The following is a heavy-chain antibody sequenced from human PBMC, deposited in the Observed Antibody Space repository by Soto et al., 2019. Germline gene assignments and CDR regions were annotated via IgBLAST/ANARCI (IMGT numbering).Heavy chain of an antibody. CDR2: ISGSGGST. Sequence: GGSLRLSCAASGFTFDDYAMHWVRQAPGKGLQWVSSISGSGGSTYYADSVKGRFTISRDNSKNTLYLQMNSLRAEDTAVYYCAKAQYCSSTSCYTGGDYYYYGMDVWGQGTTVTVSS. V-gene: IGHV3-23*01. CDR1: GFTFDDYA. D-gene: IGHD2-2*02. CDR3: AKAQYCSSTSCYTGGDYYYYGMDV. J-gene: IGHJ6*02.